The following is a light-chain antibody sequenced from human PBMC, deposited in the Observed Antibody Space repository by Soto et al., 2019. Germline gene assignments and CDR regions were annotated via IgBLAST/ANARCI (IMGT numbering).Light chain of an antibody. CDR1: QSVSRS. V-gene: IGKV3-11*01. Sequence: EIVLTQSPATLPLSPGERATLSCRVSQSVSRSLAWFQQKPGQAPRLLIYDASTRATGIPVRFSGSGSGTDFTLTISSLEPEDFAVYYCQQRNSWPRTFGQGTKVEIK. CDR2: DAS. J-gene: IGKJ1*01. CDR3: QQRNSWPRT.